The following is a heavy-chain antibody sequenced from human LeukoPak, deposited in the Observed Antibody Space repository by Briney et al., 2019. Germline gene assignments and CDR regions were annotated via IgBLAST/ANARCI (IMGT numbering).Heavy chain of an antibody. CDR1: GFTFSSYA. J-gene: IGHJ4*02. V-gene: IGHV3-30*04. CDR3: ARDLYYDSSGRTFDY. Sequence: GGSLRLSCAASGFTFSSYAMHWVRQAPGKGLEWVAVISYDGSNKYYADSVKGRFTISRDNSKNTLYLQMNSLRAEDTAVYYCARDLYYDSSGRTFDYWGQGTLVTVSS. D-gene: IGHD3-22*01. CDR2: ISYDGSNK.